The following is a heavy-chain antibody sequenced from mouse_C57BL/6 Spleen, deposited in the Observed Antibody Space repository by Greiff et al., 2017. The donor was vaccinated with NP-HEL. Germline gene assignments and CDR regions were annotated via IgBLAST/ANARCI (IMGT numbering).Heavy chain of an antibody. D-gene: IGHD2-4*01. CDR2: IYPGDGDT. CDR3: ARIYYDYDAWYFDV. V-gene: IGHV1-82*01. CDR1: GYAFSSSW. Sequence: QVQLKQSGPELVKPGASVKISCKASGYAFSSSWMNWVKQRPGKGLEWIGRIYPGDGDTNYNGKFKGKATLTADKSSSTAYMQLSSLTSEDSAVYFCARIYYDYDAWYFDVWGTGTTVTVSS. J-gene: IGHJ1*03.